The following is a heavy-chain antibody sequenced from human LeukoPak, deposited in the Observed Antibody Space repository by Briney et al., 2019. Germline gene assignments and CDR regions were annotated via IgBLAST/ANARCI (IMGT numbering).Heavy chain of an antibody. V-gene: IGHV4-39*07. Sequence: PSETLSLTCTVSGGSISSSSYYWGWIRQPPGKGLEWIGSIYYSGSTYYNPSLKSRVTISVDTSKNQFSLKLSSVTAADTAVYYCASLSTTTVSGAVVLPLWGYYGMDVWGQGTTVTVSS. CDR3: ASLSTTTVSGAVVLPLWGYYGMDV. CDR1: GGSISSSSYY. CDR2: IYYSGST. J-gene: IGHJ6*02. D-gene: IGHD4-17*01.